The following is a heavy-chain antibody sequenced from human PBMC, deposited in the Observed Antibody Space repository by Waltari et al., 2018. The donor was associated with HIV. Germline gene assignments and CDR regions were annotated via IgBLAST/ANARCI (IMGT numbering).Heavy chain of an antibody. CDR1: RFTFTAYY. Sequence: QVQLVQSGAEVKKPGASVTVSCTASRFTFTAYYVHWVRQAPGQGLEWMGWINPKSGVTHFAQNFQGRINMTRDTSIKTAYVELSRLQSDDTAVYYCARDWWQLPSGGYFFDYWGQGTLVTVSS. V-gene: IGHV1-2*02. J-gene: IGHJ4*02. CDR2: INPKSGVT. D-gene: IGHD2-15*01. CDR3: ARDWWQLPSGGYFFDY.